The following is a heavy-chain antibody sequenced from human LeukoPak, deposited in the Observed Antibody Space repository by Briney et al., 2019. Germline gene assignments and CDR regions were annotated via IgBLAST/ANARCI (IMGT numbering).Heavy chain of an antibody. Sequence: PSETLSLTCTVSGGSISSYYWSWVRQPPGQGLEWIGYIYYSGSTNYNPSLKSRVTISVDTSKNQFSLKLSSVTAADTAVYYCARDGYGDYGNHAFDIWGQGTMVTVSS. CDR1: GGSISSYY. CDR3: ARDGYGDYGNHAFDI. V-gene: IGHV4-59*01. D-gene: IGHD4-17*01. J-gene: IGHJ3*02. CDR2: IYYSGST.